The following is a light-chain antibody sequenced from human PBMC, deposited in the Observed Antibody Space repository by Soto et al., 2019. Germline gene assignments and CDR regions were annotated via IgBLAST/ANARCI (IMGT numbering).Light chain of an antibody. Sequence: DIQVTQSPSSLSASVGDRVTITCRASQSISSYLNWYQQKPGTAPKLLMYAASSLQSEVPSRFSGSGSATDFTLTITNLQPEDFATYYWQQTYDTPWTFGQGTKVDIK. CDR1: QSISSY. CDR3: QQTYDTPWT. CDR2: AAS. J-gene: IGKJ1*01. V-gene: IGKV1-39*01.